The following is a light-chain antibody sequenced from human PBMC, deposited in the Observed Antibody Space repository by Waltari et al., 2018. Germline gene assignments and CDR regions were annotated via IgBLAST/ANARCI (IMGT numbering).Light chain of an antibody. V-gene: IGLV2-14*01. J-gene: IGLJ2*01. Sequence: QSALTQPASVSGSPGQTITISCTGTSSDIGGHNYVSWYQQHPGKAPTLMIYDVVKRPSGVSNRFSGSKSGNTASLTISGLQAEDDAIYYCSSYASSKFGGGTKLTVL. CDR2: DVV. CDR1: SSDIGGHNY. CDR3: SSYASSK.